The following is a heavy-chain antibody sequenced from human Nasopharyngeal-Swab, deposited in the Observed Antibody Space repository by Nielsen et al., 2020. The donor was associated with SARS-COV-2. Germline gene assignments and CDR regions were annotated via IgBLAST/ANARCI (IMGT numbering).Heavy chain of an antibody. CDR2: IYYSGST. V-gene: IGHV4-59*12. CDR1: GGSISSYY. CDR3: ARRDMMEDIVVVVAATGGGMDV. Sequence: SETLSLTCTVSGGSISSYYWSWIRQPPGKGLEWIGYIYYSGSTNYNPSLKSRVTISVDTSKNQFSLKLSSVTAADTAVYYCARRDMMEDIVVVVAATGGGMDVWGQGTTVTVSS. J-gene: IGHJ6*02. D-gene: IGHD2-15*01.